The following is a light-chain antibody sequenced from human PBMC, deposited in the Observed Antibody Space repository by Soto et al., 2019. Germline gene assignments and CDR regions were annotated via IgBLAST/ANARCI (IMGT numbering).Light chain of an antibody. J-gene: IGKJ3*01. CDR2: DAS. CDR3: QQRSNWPPL. CDR1: QSVSSY. V-gene: IGKV3-11*01. Sequence: EIVLTQSPGTLSLSPGERATLSCRASQSVSSYLAWYQQKPGQAPRLLIYDASNRATGIPARFSGSGSGTDFTLTISSLEPEDFAVYYCQQRSNWPPLFGPGTKVDI.